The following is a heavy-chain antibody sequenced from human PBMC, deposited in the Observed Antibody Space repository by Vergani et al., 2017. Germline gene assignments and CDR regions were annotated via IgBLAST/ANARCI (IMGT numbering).Heavy chain of an antibody. CDR3: ATLDYGEPGY. CDR1: GFTFSSYS. D-gene: IGHD4-17*01. CDR2: ISSSSSYI. Sequence: EVQLVESGGGLVKPGGSLRLSCAASGFTFSSYSMNWVRRAPGKGLEWVSSISSSSSYIYYADSVKGRFTISRDNAKNSLYLQMNSLRAEDTAVYYCATLDYGEPGYWGQGTLVTVSS. V-gene: IGHV3-21*01. J-gene: IGHJ4*02.